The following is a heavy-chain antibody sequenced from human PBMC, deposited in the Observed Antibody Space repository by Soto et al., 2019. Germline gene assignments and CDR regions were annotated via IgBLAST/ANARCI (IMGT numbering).Heavy chain of an antibody. J-gene: IGHJ5*02. D-gene: IGHD3-22*01. Sequence: QVHLVHSGAEVKKPGSSVKVSCKASGGTFSSYAISWVRQAPGQVREWMGGIIPIFGTANYAQKCQGRVTITEDESTSTAYLELRRLRPEDTSVYYCARARGTMILSVGWNWFDPWGQGTLVTVSS. V-gene: IGHV1-69*01. CDR1: GGTFSSYA. CDR3: ARARGTMILSVGWNWFDP. CDR2: IIPIFGTA.